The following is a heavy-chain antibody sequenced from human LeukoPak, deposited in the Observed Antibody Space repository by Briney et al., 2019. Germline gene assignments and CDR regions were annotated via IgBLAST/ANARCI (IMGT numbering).Heavy chain of an antibody. CDR3: ARDRPSGYYSY. Sequence: GGSLRLSCAASGFTFSSYWMSWVRQAPGKGLEWVANIKQDGSEKYYVDSVKGRFTISRDNAKNSLYLQMNSLRAEDTGVYYCARDRPSGYYSYWGQGTLVTVSS. CDR2: IKQDGSEK. D-gene: IGHD3-22*01. CDR1: GFTFSSYW. V-gene: IGHV3-7*01. J-gene: IGHJ4*02.